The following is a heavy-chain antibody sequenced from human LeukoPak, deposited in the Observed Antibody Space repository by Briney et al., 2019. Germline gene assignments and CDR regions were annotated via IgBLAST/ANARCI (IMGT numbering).Heavy chain of an antibody. J-gene: IGHJ4*02. D-gene: IGHD3-3*01. CDR1: GFTFSNAW. CDR2: IESKTDGGTT. CDR3: TTGIRGYDFWSGYSKRDY. V-gene: IGHV3-15*07. Sequence: GGSLRLSCAASGFTFSNAWMNWVRQAPGKGLEWVGRIESKTDGGTTDYAAPVKGRFTISRDDSKNTLYLQMNSLKTEDTAVYYCTTGIRGYDFWSGYSKRDYWGQGTLVTVSS.